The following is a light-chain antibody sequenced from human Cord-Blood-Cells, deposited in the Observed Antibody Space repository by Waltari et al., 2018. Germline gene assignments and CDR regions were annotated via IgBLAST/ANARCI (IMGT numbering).Light chain of an antibody. Sequence: NFMLTHPHPVSESPGKTVTISCTASSASIARNSVPWYQPRPGSAPATVIYEDNQRPSGVPDRFSGSIDSSSNSASLTISGLKTEDEADYYCQSYDSSNQVFGGGTKLTVL. J-gene: IGLJ3*02. CDR1: SASIARNS. CDR3: QSYDSSNQV. CDR2: EDN. V-gene: IGLV6-57*02.